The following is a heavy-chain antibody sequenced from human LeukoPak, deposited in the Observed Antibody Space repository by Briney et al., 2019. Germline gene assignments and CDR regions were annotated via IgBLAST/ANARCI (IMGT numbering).Heavy chain of an antibody. V-gene: IGHV1-2*02. CDR2: INPNSGGT. J-gene: IGHJ5*02. CDR3: AREWWGYDVLTGDNWFDP. CDR1: GYTFTGYY. D-gene: IGHD3-9*01. Sequence: ASVKVSCKASGYTFTGYYMHWVRQAPGQGLEWMGWINPNSGGTNYAQKFQGRVTMTGDTSISTAYMELSRLRSDDTAVYYCAREWWGYDVLTGDNWFDPWGQGTLVIVSS.